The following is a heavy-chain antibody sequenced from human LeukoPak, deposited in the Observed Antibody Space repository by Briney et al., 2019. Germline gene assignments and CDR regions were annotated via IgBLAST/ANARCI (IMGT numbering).Heavy chain of an antibody. CDR1: GFTFSTYG. CDR2: ITYDGSTK. D-gene: IGHD3-22*01. J-gene: IGHJ4*02. CDR3: AKDGSYYDSSGYYVFDY. Sequence: GGSLRLSCTASGFTFSTYGMHWVRQAPGKGLEWVTLITYDGSTKYYSDSVKGRFTLSRDNSKNTLYLQMNSLRAEDTAVYYCAKDGSYYDSSGYYVFDYWGQGTLVTVSS. V-gene: IGHV3-30*18.